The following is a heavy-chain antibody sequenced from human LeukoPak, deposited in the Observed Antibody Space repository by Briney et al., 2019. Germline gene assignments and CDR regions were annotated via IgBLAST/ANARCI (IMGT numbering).Heavy chain of an antibody. V-gene: IGHV4-4*07. CDR2: IHTSGNS. CDR3: AREGSATARPFVSNDY. J-gene: IGHJ4*02. CDR1: GGSISTYY. Sequence: SETLSLTCXVSGGSISTYYWSWIRLPAGKGLEWIGRIHTSGNSDYNPSLKSRVTMSVDTSKNQFSLKVRSVTAADTAVYYCAREGSATARPFVSNDYWGQGTLVTVSS. D-gene: IGHD6-6*01.